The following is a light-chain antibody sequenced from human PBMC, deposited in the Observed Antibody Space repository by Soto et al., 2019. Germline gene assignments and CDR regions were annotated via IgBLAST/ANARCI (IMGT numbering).Light chain of an antibody. CDR2: GND. CDR3: PSYDNILRESV. CDR1: RSNIEAGYH. V-gene: IGLV1-40*01. Sequence: QSVLTQPPSVSAAPGQRVTISCTGGRSNIEAGYHVHWYQQLPGRATKLLVFGNDNRPSGVPDRFSGSRSSTSASLAITGLQAEDEGHYYCPSYDNILRESVFGGGTKLTVL. J-gene: IGLJ2*01.